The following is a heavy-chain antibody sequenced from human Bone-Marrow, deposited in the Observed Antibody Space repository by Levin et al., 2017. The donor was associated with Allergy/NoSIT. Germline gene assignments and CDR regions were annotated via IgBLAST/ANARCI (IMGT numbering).Heavy chain of an antibody. CDR2: ISGSGDNT. D-gene: IGHD5-12*01. CDR3: AKDFWANIVAAAKLLNYFDY. V-gene: IGHV3-23*01. J-gene: IGHJ4*02. Sequence: PGGSLRLSCAASDFTFSSYVMSWVRQAPGKGLEWVSAISGSGDNTYYADSVKGRFTISRDNSKNTLYLQMNSLRAEDTAVYYCAKDFWANIVAAAKLLNYFDYWGQGTLVTVSS. CDR1: DFTFSSYV.